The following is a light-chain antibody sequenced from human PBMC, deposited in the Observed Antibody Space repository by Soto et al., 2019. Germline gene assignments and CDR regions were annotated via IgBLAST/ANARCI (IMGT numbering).Light chain of an antibody. CDR3: QKYNSYLWT. CDR1: QSLLHSNGYNY. J-gene: IGKJ1*01. V-gene: IGKV2-28*01. CDR2: LGS. Sequence: DIVMTQSPLSLPVTPGEPASISCRSSQSLLHSNGYNYLDWYLQKPGQSPQLLIYLGSNRASGVPDRFSGSGSGTDFTLKISRVEAEDVGVYYCQKYNSYLWTFGQGTRWISN.